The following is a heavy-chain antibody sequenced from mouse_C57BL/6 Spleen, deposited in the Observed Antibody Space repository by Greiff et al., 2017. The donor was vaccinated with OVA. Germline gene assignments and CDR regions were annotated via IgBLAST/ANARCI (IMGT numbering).Heavy chain of an antibody. V-gene: IGHV5-16*01. D-gene: IGHD4-1*01. J-gene: IGHJ4*01. CDR3: ARDETGREGAMDY. CDR1: GFTFSDYY. CDR2: INYDGSST. Sequence: EVMLVESEGGLVQPGSSMKLSCTASGFTFSDYYMAWVRQVPEKGLEWVANINYDGSSTYYLDSLKSRFIISRDNAKNILYLQMSSLKSEDTATYYCARDETGREGAMDYWGQGTSVTVSS.